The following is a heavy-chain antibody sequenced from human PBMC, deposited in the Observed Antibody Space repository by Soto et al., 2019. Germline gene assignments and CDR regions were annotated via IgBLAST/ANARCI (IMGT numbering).Heavy chain of an antibody. CDR2: ISASGGST. CDR1: GFTHSSNA. V-gene: IGHV3-23*01. D-gene: IGHD3-3*01. CDR3: ADGGEWSFNFEF. J-gene: IGHJ4*02. Sequence: EGTMRLSWVASGFTHSSNAIRWVRQAPGKGLEWVSAISASGGSTYYADSVKGRFTISRDNSKNTLYLQMNNLRVEDKAVYYCADGGEWSFNFEFWGQGTLVTVSS.